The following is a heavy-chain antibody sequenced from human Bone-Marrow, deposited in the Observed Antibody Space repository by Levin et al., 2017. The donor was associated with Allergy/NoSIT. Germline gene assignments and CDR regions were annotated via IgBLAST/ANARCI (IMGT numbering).Heavy chain of an antibody. CDR3: ANRGGGGFCTGGVCRYYYYMDV. CDR2: ISDTGYIT. J-gene: IGHJ6*03. V-gene: IGHV3-23*01. CDR1: GFTFSEYG. Sequence: GGSLRLSCAASGFTFSEYGMTWVRQAPGKGLEWVSAISDTGYITHYADFVKGRFTISRDNSKNTLYLQMNSLRAEDTAIYYCANRGGGGFCTGGVCRYYYYMDVWGKGTTVTVSS. D-gene: IGHD2-8*02.